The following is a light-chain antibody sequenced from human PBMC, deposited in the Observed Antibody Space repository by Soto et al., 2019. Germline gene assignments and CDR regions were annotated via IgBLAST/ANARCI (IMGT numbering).Light chain of an antibody. CDR3: LPSSSVWA. CDR1: PSIMRG. V-gene: IGKV1-5*01. CDR2: DAS. J-gene: IGKJ1*01. Sequence: IHSSNYAYILASSVGGRVTITGRASPSIMRGLAWYQQKPGKAPNLLIYDASTLESGVPSRFSGSGSGTEFTLTISCLQPDDCAPYYCLPSSSVWAFAQGTKVDI.